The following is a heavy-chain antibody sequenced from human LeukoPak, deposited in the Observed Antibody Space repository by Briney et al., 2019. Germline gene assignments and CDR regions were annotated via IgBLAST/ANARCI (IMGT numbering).Heavy chain of an antibody. CDR1: GYTFTSYD. D-gene: IGHD6-13*01. V-gene: IGHV1-8*01. CDR2: MNPNSGNT. CDR3: ARVGSSWYIYHYGMDV. Sequence: ASVKVSCKASGYTFTSYDINWVRQATGQGLEWMGWMNPNSGNTGYAQKFQGRVTMTRNTSISTAYMELSSLRSEDTAVYYCARVGSSWYIYHYGMDVWGQGTTVTVSS. J-gene: IGHJ6*02.